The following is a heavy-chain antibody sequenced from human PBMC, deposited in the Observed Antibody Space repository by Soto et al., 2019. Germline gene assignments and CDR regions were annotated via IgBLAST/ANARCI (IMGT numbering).Heavy chain of an antibody. CDR3: ARGVTGTTPENYYYYGMDV. V-gene: IGHV4-34*01. J-gene: IGHJ6*02. CDR1: GGSFSGYY. CDR2: INHSGST. Sequence: QVQLQQWGAGLLKPSETLSLTCAVYGGSFSGYYWSWIRQPPGKGLEWIGEINHSGSTNYNPSLKSRVTISVDTSKNQFSLKLSSVTAADTAVYYCARGVTGTTPENYYYYGMDVWGQGTTVTVSS. D-gene: IGHD1-7*01.